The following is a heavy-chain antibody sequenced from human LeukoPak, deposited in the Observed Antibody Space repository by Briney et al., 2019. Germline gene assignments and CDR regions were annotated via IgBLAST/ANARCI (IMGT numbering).Heavy chain of an antibody. J-gene: IGHJ4*02. Sequence: GGSLRLSCAASGFTFSSYEMNWVRQAPGKGLEWVSYISSIGSTIYYADSVKGRFTISRDNAKNSLYLQMNSLRAEDTAVYYCASNDDSSGYRLFDYWGQGTLVTVSS. V-gene: IGHV3-48*03. CDR1: GFTFSSYE. CDR2: ISSIGSTI. D-gene: IGHD3-22*01. CDR3: ASNDDSSGYRLFDY.